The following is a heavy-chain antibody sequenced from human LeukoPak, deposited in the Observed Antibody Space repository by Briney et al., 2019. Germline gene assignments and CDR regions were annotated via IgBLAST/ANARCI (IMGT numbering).Heavy chain of an antibody. CDR1: GFTFSSYW. CDR3: ARSGYSHGLDY. D-gene: IGHD5-18*01. CDR2: INSDGSST. Sequence: GGSLRLSCAASGFTFSSYWTHWVRQAPGKGLVWVSRINSDGSSTSYADSVKGRFTISRDNAKNTLYLQMNSLRAEDTAVYYCARSGYSHGLDYWGQGTLVTVSS. V-gene: IGHV3-74*01. J-gene: IGHJ4*02.